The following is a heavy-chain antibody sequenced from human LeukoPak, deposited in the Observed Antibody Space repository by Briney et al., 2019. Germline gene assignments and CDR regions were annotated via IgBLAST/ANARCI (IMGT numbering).Heavy chain of an antibody. CDR1: GYTFSDYA. CDR3: AKKVLTVTTWYFDY. CDR2: ISGGSSGST. D-gene: IGHD4-17*01. Sequence: GGSLRLSCAASGYTFSDYAMSWVRQAPGKGLEWLSVISGGSSGSTYYADSVTGRFTVSRDNSKNTVDLQMNNLRVDDTAIYYCAKKVLTVTTWYFDYWGQGTLVTVSS. J-gene: IGHJ4*02. V-gene: IGHV3-23*01.